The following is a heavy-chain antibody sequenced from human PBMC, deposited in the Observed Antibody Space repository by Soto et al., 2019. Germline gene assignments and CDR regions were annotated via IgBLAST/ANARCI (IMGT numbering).Heavy chain of an antibody. D-gene: IGHD6-25*01. J-gene: IGHJ6*03. V-gene: IGHV6-1*01. CDR1: GNSVSSNSAA. CDR2: TYYRSRWYN. Sequence: PSQTLSLTCAISGNSVSSNSAAWNWIRLSPSRGLEWLARTYYRSRWYNDYAVSVRSRITVNPDTSKNQFSLQMNSLKTEDTAVYYCTSPTPPAAHYYYYMDVWGKGTTVTVS. CDR3: TSPTPPAAHYYYYMDV.